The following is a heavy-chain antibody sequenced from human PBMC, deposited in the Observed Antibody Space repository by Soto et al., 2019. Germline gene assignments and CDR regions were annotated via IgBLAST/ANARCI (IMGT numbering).Heavy chain of an antibody. Sequence: SLRLSCTASGFTFSSYWMSWVRQAPGKGLGWVANIKEDGSGKYYVDSVKGRFSISRDNARNSLYLQMNSLRVEDTAVYYCVRVGRLGGYWGQGALVTVSS. CDR1: GFTFSSYW. CDR2: IKEDGSGK. CDR3: VRVGRLGGY. V-gene: IGHV3-7*03. D-gene: IGHD3-16*01. J-gene: IGHJ4*02.